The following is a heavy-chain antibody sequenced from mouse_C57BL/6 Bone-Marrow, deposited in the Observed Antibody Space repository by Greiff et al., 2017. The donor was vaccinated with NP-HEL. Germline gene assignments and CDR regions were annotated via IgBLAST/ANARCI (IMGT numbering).Heavy chain of an antibody. V-gene: IGHV5-2*03. J-gene: IGHJ4*01. CDR2: INSDGGST. Sequence: EVKLVESGGGLVQPGASLKLSCESNEYAFPSHDMSWVRKTPEKRLELVAAINSDGGSTYYPDTMERRFIISRDNTKKTLYLQMSSLTSEDTALYYCARRGYYAMDYWGQGTSVTVSS. CDR3: ARRGYYAMDY. CDR1: EYAFPSHD.